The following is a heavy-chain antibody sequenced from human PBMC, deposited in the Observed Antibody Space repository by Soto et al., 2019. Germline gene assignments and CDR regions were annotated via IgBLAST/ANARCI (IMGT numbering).Heavy chain of an antibody. J-gene: IGHJ4*02. Sequence: ASVKVSCKASGYTFTSYYMHWVRQAPRQGLEWMGIINPSGGSTSYAQKFQGRVTMTRDTSTSTVYMELSSLRSEDTAVYYCARVIAVAGTVWHYFDYWGQGTLVTVSS. CDR3: ARVIAVAGTVWHYFDY. CDR1: GYTFTSYY. CDR2: INPSGGST. V-gene: IGHV1-46*01. D-gene: IGHD6-19*01.